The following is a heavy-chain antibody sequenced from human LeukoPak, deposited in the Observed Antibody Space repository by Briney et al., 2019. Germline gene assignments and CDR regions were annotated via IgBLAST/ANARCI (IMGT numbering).Heavy chain of an antibody. CDR2: IYYSGST. CDR3: ARPVDH. CDR1: GGSLSSYY. J-gene: IGHJ4*02. V-gene: IGHV4-59*01. Sequence: SETLSLTCTVSGGSLSSYYWSWFRQPPGKGLEWIGYIYYSGSTDHNPSLKSRVTISVDTSKRQFSLKLTSMTSADTAVYYCARPVDHWGQGTLVTVSS. D-gene: IGHD4-11*01.